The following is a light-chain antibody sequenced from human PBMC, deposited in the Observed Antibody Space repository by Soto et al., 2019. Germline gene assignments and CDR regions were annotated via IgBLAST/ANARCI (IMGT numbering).Light chain of an antibody. CDR2: DNN. CDR3: GTWDSSLSAVL. Sequence: QSVLTQPPSVSAAPGQRVIISCSGSNSNIDNNYVSWFQQLPGTAPKLLIYDNNKRPSGIPDRFSGSKSGTSATLGITGLQTGDEAHYYCGTWDSSLSAVLFGGGTKVTVL. CDR1: NSNIDNNY. V-gene: IGLV1-51*01. J-gene: IGLJ2*01.